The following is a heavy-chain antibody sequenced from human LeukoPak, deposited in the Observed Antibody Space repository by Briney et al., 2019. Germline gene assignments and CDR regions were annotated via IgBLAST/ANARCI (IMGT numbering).Heavy chain of an antibody. Sequence: GGSLRLSCAASGFTFSSNSMNWVRQAPGKGLGWVSYISRTSTIYYADSVKGRFTISRDNAKNSLYLQMNSLRAEDTAVYYCARGDSALDYWGQGTLVTVSS. CDR1: GFTFSSNS. CDR2: ISRTSTI. D-gene: IGHD2-21*01. V-gene: IGHV3-48*01. J-gene: IGHJ4*02. CDR3: ARGDSALDY.